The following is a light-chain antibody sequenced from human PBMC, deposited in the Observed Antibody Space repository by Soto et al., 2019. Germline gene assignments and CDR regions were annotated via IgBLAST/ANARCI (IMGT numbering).Light chain of an antibody. CDR2: GFS. Sequence: QSVLTQPRSVSGAPGQGVTISCSGSNSNIGAGYDVHWYQQLPGTAPKLLMYGFSNRPSGVPDRFSGSTSATSGSLAITGLQSEDEGDYYCQSYDISLRAWVFGGGTKVTV. CDR1: NSNIGAGYD. V-gene: IGLV1-40*01. J-gene: IGLJ3*02. CDR3: QSYDISLRAWV.